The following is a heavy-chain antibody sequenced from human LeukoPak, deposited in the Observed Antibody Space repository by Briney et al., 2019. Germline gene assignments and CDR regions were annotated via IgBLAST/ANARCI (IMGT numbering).Heavy chain of an antibody. J-gene: IGHJ4*02. Sequence: GGSLTLSCAASGFTFRSYAMSWVRQVPGEGLEWVATVSGDASQTYDSDSLKGRFTISRNNSKNTVYLRMSSLRAEDTAIYYCAKVLDGRGHWYERGADYWGQGTLVAVSS. D-gene: IGHD2-21*02. CDR3: AKVLDGRGHWYERGADY. V-gene: IGHV3-23*01. CDR2: VSGDASQT. CDR1: GFTFRSYA.